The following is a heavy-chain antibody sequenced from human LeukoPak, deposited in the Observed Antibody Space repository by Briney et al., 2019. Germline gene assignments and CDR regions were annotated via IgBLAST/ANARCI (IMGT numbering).Heavy chain of an antibody. D-gene: IGHD3-9*01. CDR2: ISAHNGNT. Sequence: ASVKVSCKASGYTFTRYTISWVRQAPGQGLEWMGWISAHNGNTSYAQKLQGRVTMTTDTSTSTAYMELTSLRSDGTAVYFCVRITIFVDYFDYWGQGTLVTVSS. V-gene: IGHV1-18*01. J-gene: IGHJ4*02. CDR1: GYTFTRYT. CDR3: VRITIFVDYFDY.